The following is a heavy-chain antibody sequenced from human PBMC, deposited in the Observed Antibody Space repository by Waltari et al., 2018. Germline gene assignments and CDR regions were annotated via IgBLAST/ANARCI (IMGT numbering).Heavy chain of an antibody. CDR1: GFTFTNYA. Sequence: EVQLLESGGDLVQPGGSLRLSCAASGFTFTNYAITWLHQAPGKWLEWVSVITGSADSTFYAGSVQGRFVISRDNSNNTVHLQMNSLRAEDTAIYYCAKVSTGSSSERVGYYFHYWGQGTLVTVSS. V-gene: IGHV3-23*01. CDR2: ITGSADST. CDR3: AKVSTGSSSERVGYYFHY. D-gene: IGHD6-6*01. J-gene: IGHJ4*02.